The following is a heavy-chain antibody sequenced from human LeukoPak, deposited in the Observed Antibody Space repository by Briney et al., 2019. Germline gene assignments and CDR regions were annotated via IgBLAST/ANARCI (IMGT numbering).Heavy chain of an antibody. D-gene: IGHD1-26*01. V-gene: IGHV4-39*07. CDR3: ARVIRWELLLGWFDP. CDR1: GGSISSSSYY. Sequence: PSQTLSLTCTVSGGSISSSSYYWGWIRQPPGKGLEWIGSIYYSGSTYYNPSLKSRVTISVDTSKNQFSLKLSSVTAADTAVYYCARVIRWELLLGWFDPWGQGTLVTVSS. J-gene: IGHJ5*02. CDR2: IYYSGST.